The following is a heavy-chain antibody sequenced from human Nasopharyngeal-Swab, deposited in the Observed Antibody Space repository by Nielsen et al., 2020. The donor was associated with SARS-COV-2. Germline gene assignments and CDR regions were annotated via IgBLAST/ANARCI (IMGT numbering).Heavy chain of an antibody. CDR2: MTYDENNM. D-gene: IGHD3-10*01. J-gene: IGHJ3*02. CDR3: AKDFHYGSGSYDAIDI. Sequence: VRQAPGKGLEWLVVMTYDENNMDYAESVRGRFTISRDNPKNTLYLQMNSLRPDDAGVYIRAKDFHYGSGSYDAIDIWGPGTRVTVSS. V-gene: IGHV3-30*04.